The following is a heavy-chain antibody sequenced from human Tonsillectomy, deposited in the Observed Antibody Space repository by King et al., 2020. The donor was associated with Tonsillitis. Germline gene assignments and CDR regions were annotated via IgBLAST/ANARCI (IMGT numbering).Heavy chain of an antibody. CDR1: GFTFTNAW. CDR2: IKSKTDGGTP. CDR3: TTDGGYGYVGLYYYYYYYMDV. Sequence: EVQLVESGGGLVKPGGSLRLSCAASGFTFTNAWMNWVRQAPGKGLEWVGRIKSKTDGGTPDYAAPVKGRFTISRDDSKNTLYLQMNSLKTEDTAVYYCTTDGGYGYVGLYYYYYYYMDVWGKGTTVTVSS. J-gene: IGHJ6*03. D-gene: IGHD5-18*01. V-gene: IGHV3-15*07.